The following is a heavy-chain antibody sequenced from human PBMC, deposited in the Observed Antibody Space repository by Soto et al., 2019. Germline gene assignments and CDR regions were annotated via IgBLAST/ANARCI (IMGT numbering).Heavy chain of an antibody. CDR3: ARVYGDPYYYYYGMDV. CDR1: GFTFSSYW. J-gene: IGHJ6*02. Sequence: TGGSLRLSCAASGFTFSSYWMSWVRQAPGKGLEWVANIKQDGSEKYYVDSVKGRFTISRDNAKNSLYLQMNSLRAEDTAVYYCARVYGDPYYYYYGMDVWGQGTTVTVSS. V-gene: IGHV3-7*03. D-gene: IGHD2-8*01. CDR2: IKQDGSEK.